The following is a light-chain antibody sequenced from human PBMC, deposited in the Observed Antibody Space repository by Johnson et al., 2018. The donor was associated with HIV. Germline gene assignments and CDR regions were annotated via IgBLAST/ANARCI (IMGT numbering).Light chain of an antibody. CDR2: ENN. V-gene: IGLV1-51*02. Sequence: QSILTQPPSVSAAPGQKVTISCSGSSSNIGNNYVSWYQQLPGTAPKLLIYENNKRPSGIPDRFSGSKSGTSATLGITGLQTGDEADYYCGPWDSSLSAGRYVFGTGTKVTVL. CDR1: SSNIGNNY. J-gene: IGLJ1*01. CDR3: GPWDSSLSAGRYV.